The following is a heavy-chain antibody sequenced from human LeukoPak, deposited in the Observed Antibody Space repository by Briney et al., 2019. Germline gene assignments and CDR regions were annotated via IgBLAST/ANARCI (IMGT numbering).Heavy chain of an antibody. CDR3: ARRAGGYSHPYDY. D-gene: IGHD4-23*01. CDR1: GYTVSGNY. Sequence: GGSLRLSCTVSGYTVSGNYMSWVRQAPGKGLEWVSLIYSGGTTYYADSVKGRFTISRDNSKNTLYLQMNSLRAEDTAVYYCARRAGGYSHPYDYWGQGTLVTVSS. V-gene: IGHV3-53*01. J-gene: IGHJ4*02. CDR2: IYSGGTT.